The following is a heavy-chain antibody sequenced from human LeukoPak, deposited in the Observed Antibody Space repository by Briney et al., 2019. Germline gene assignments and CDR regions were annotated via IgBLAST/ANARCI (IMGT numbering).Heavy chain of an antibody. D-gene: IGHD6-13*01. CDR2: IYHSGST. V-gene: IGHV4-38-2*02. CDR3: ARGVVYSSSWYLYYFDY. CDR1: GYSISSGYY. Sequence: PSETLSLTCTVSGYSISSGYYWGWIRQPPGKGLEWIGSIYHSGSTYYNPSLKSRVTISVDTSKSQFSLKLSSVTAADTAVYYCARGVVYSSSWYLYYFDYWGQGTLVTVSS. J-gene: IGHJ4*02.